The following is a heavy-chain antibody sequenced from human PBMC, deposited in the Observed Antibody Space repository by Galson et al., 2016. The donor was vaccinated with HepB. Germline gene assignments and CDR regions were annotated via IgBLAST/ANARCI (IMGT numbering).Heavy chain of an antibody. Sequence: SVKVSCKASGGTFSSRAIGWVRQAPGQGLEWMGQIIPTFGSPSYAQRFRGRVTITADKSTTTVYLDLSSLTSEDTAVYYCARGGISYGANGAFDIWGQGTMVIVSS. CDR2: IIPTFGSP. J-gene: IGHJ3*02. CDR1: GGTFSSRA. CDR3: ARGGISYGANGAFDI. D-gene: IGHD5-18*01. V-gene: IGHV1-69*06.